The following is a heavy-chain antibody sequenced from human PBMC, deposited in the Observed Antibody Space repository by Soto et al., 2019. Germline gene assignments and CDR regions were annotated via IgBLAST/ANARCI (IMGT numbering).Heavy chain of an antibody. CDR2: IYYSGST. J-gene: IGHJ3*02. D-gene: IGHD2-21*02. V-gene: IGHV4-31*03. Sequence: SDTLSLTCTVSGGSISSGGYYWSWIRQHPGKGLEWIGYIYYSGSTYYNPSLKSRVTISVDTSKNQFSLKLSSVTAADTAVYYCARDLRVTQAFDIWGQGTMVTVSS. CDR1: GGSISSGGYY. CDR3: ARDLRVTQAFDI.